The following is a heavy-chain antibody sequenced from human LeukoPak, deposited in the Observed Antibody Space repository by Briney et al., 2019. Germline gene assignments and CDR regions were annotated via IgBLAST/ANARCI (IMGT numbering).Heavy chain of an antibody. CDR2: IYSGGST. V-gene: IGHV3-66*01. D-gene: IGHD5-12*01. CDR1: GFTVSSNY. Sequence: GGSLRLSCAASGFTVSSNYMSWVRQAPGKGLEWVSVIYSGGSTYYADSVKGRFTISRDNSKNTLYLQMNSLRAEDTAVYYCARDARWLQFGYYFDYWGQGTLVTVSS. CDR3: ARDARWLQFGYYFDY. J-gene: IGHJ4*02.